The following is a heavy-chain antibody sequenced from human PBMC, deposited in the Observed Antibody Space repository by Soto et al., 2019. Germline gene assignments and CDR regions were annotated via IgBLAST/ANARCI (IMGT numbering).Heavy chain of an antibody. CDR3: AKDELLWFGEPDY. J-gene: IGHJ4*02. Sequence: QVQLVESGGGVVQPGRSLRLSCAASGFTFSSYGMHWVRQAPGKGLEWVAVISYDGSNKYYADSVKGRFTISRDNSKNTLYLQMNSLRAEDTAVYYCAKDELLWFGEPDYWGQGTLVTVSS. D-gene: IGHD3-10*01. CDR1: GFTFSSYG. V-gene: IGHV3-30*18. CDR2: ISYDGSNK.